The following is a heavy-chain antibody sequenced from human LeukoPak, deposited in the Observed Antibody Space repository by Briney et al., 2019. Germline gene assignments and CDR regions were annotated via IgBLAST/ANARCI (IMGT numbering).Heavy chain of an antibody. J-gene: IGHJ4*02. D-gene: IGHD3-3*01. CDR2: ISSSSSYI. CDR3: AREFTIFGVVFDY. V-gene: IGHV3-21*01. CDR1: GFTFSSYS. Sequence: GGSLRLSCAASGFTFSSYSMNWVRQAPGKGLEWVSSISSSSSYIYYADSVKGRFTISRDNAKNTLYLQMNSLRAEDTAVYYCAREFTIFGVVFDYWGQGTLVTVSS.